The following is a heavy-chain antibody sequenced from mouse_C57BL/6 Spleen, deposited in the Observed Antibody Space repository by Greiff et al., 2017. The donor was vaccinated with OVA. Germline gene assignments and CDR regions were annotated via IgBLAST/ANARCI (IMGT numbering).Heavy chain of an antibody. CDR3: TRYHEVDY. J-gene: IGHJ2*01. V-gene: IGHV1-15*01. Sequence: VQLQQSGAELVRPGASVTLSCKASGYTFTDYEMHWVKQTPVHGLEWIGAIDPETGGTAYNQKFKGKAILTAYKSSSTAYMELRSLTSEDSAVYYCTRYHEVDYWGQGTTLTVSS. CDR2: IDPETGGT. CDR1: GYTFTDYE.